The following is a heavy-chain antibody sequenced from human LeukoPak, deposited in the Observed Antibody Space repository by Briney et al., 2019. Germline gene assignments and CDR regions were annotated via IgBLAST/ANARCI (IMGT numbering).Heavy chain of an antibody. CDR2: ISAYNGNT. CDR3: ARVGGTVDY. D-gene: IGHD3-16*01. V-gene: IGHV1-18*01. CDR1: VGTFSRYA. J-gene: IGHJ4*02. Sequence: GASVKVSCQATVGTFSRYAISWVRQAPGQGLEWMGWISAYNGNTNYAQKLQGRVTVTTDTSTSTAYMELRSLRSDDTGVYYCARVGGTVDYWGQGTLVTVSS.